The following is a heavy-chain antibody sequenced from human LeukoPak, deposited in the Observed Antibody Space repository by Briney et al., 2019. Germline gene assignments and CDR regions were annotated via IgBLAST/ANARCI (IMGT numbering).Heavy chain of an antibody. Sequence: AGSLRLSCAASGFTSDTYAMSWVRHAPEKGLERASGISGTGGRIYYVDSVKGRFTISRDNSKDTLFLQMNSLRAEDTAVYYCARDMGSSGFYYFDYWGQGTLVTVSS. CDR1: GFTSDTYA. CDR2: ISGTGGRI. CDR3: ARDMGSSGFYYFDY. D-gene: IGHD3-22*01. J-gene: IGHJ4*02. V-gene: IGHV3-23*01.